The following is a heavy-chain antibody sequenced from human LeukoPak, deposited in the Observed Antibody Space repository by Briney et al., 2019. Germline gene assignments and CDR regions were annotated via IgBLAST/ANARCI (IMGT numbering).Heavy chain of an antibody. J-gene: IGHJ4*02. V-gene: IGHV4-39*01. D-gene: IGHD7-27*01. CDR3: ARHGNWDPFDY. CDR1: GDSISTYY. Sequence: SETLSLTCTVSGDSISTYYWGWIRQPPGKGLEWIGTVYYTGSTYYKPSLKSRLTISVDRSKNHFSLKMNSVTAADTGVYYCARHGNWDPFDYWGQGILVTVSS. CDR2: VYYTGST.